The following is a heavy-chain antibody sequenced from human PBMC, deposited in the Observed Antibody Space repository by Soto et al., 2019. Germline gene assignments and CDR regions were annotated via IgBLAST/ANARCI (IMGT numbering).Heavy chain of an antibody. CDR1: GGSFSGYY. CDR2: INHSGST. V-gene: IGHV4-34*01. CDR3: ASRALLRYFDWSTS. D-gene: IGHD3-9*01. J-gene: IGHJ5*01. Sequence: SETLSLTCAVYGGSFSGYYWSWIRQPPGKGLEWIGEINHSGSTNYNPSLKSRVTISVDTSKNQFSLKLSSVTAADTAVYYCASRALLRYFDWSTSWGQGTLVTVSS.